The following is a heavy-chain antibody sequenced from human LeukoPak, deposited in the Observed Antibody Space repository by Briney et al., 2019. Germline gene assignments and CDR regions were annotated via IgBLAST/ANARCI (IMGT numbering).Heavy chain of an antibody. CDR1: GGSFSGYC. J-gene: IGHJ4*02. Sequence: PSETLSLTCAVYGGSFSGYCWSWIRQPPGKGLEWIGEINHSGSTNYNPSLKSRVTIPVDTSKNQFSLKLSSVTAADTAVYYCARTIAYGDYGSPFDYWGQGTLVTVSS. V-gene: IGHV4-34*01. D-gene: IGHD4-17*01. CDR2: INHSGST. CDR3: ARTIAYGDYGSPFDY.